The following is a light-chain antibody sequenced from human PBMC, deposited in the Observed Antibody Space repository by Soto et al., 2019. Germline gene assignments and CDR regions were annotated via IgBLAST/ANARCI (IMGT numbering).Light chain of an antibody. CDR2: EVS. J-gene: IGLJ1*01. V-gene: IGLV2-14*01. CDR1: SSDVGGYNY. Sequence: QSALTQPASVSGSPGQSITISCTGTSSDVGGYNYVSWYQQHPGKAPKLMIYEVSNRPSGVSIRFSGSKSGNTASLTISGLQAEDEDDYYSSSYTSSTSLDVFGTGTKVTVL. CDR3: SSYTSSTSLDV.